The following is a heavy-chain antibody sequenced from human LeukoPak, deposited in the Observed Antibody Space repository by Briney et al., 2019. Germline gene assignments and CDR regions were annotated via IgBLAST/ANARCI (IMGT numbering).Heavy chain of an antibody. CDR1: GFTFSSYG. J-gene: IGHJ4*02. V-gene: IGHV3-21*06. Sequence: GGSLRLSCAASGFTFSSYGMHWVRQAPGKGLEWVSSISSSSSYIYYAESVKGRFTISRDDAKDSVSLQMNSLRAEDTAVYYCARGSGSFDYWGQGTLVTVSS. CDR3: ARGSGSFDY. CDR2: ISSSSSYI.